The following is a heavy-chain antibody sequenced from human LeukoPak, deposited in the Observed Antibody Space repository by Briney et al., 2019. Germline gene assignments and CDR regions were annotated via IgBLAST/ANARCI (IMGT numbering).Heavy chain of an antibody. V-gene: IGHV3-11*01. CDR2: ISSSGSTI. CDR3: ARGSPSRVDFDY. CDR1: GFTFSNAW. Sequence: GGSLRLSCAASGFTFSNAWMSWVRQAPGKGLEWVSYISSSGSTIYYADSVKGRFTISRDNAKNSLYLQMNSLRAEDTAVYYCARGSPSRVDFDYWGQGTLVTVSS. D-gene: IGHD2-2*01. J-gene: IGHJ4*02.